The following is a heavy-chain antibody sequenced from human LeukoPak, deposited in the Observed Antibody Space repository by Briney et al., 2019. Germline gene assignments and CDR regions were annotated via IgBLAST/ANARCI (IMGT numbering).Heavy chain of an antibody. V-gene: IGHV4-59*01. CDR3: ARGMVRGVIPHLN. CDR1: GGSISSYY. CDR2: IYYSGST. Sequence: SETLSLTCAVSGGSISSYYWSWIRQPPGKGLEWIGYIYYSGSTNYNPSLKSRVTMSVDTSKNQFSLKLSSVTAADTAVYYCARGMVRGVIPHLNWGQGTLVTVSS. J-gene: IGHJ4*02. D-gene: IGHD3-10*01.